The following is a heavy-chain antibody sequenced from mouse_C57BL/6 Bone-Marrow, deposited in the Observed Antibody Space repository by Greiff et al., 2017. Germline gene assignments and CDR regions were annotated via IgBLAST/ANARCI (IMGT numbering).Heavy chain of an antibody. CDR2: IDPSDSYT. V-gene: IGHV1-50*01. D-gene: IGHD2-3*01. J-gene: IGHJ4*01. CDR3: ARRYDGYYGYAMDY. Sequence: QVQLKQPGAELVKPGASVKLSCKASGYTFTSYWMQWVKQRPGQGLEWIGEIDPSDSYTNYNQKFKGKATLTVDTSSSTAYMQLSSLTSEDSAVYYCARRYDGYYGYAMDYWGQGTSVTVSS. CDR1: GYTFTSYW.